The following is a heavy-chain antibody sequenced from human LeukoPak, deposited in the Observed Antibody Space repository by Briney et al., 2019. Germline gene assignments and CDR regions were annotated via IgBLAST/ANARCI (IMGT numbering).Heavy chain of an antibody. Sequence: SETLSLTCTVSGGSISSGGYYWSWIRHHPGKGLECIGYIYYSGSSYYNPSLKSRVTISLDKSKNQLSLKLSSVTAADTAVYYCARELPPYYYVSGNYIGVIDYWGQGTLVTVSS. CDR2: IYYSGSS. CDR1: GGSISSGGYY. J-gene: IGHJ4*02. D-gene: IGHD3-10*01. CDR3: ARELPPYYYVSGNYIGVIDY. V-gene: IGHV4-31*03.